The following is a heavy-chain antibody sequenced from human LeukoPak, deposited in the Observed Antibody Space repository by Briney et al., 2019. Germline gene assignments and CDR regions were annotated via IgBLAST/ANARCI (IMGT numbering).Heavy chain of an antibody. V-gene: IGHV4-61*08. J-gene: IGHJ5*02. CDR3: ARLSGAAAGQFDP. CDR2: IYYSGST. D-gene: IGHD6-13*01. Sequence: SQTLSLTCAVSGGSISSGGYYWSWIRQPPGKGLEWIGYIYYSGSTNYNPSLKSRVTISVDTSKNQFSLKLSSVTAADTAVYYCARLSGAAAGQFDPWGQGTLVTVSS. CDR1: GGSISSGGYY.